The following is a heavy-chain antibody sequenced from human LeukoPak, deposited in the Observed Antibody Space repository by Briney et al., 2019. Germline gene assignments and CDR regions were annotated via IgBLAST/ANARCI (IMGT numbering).Heavy chain of an antibody. CDR2: IYYSGST. J-gene: IGHJ5*02. V-gene: IGHV4-30-4*08. D-gene: IGHD3-3*01. CDR1: GGSISSGDYY. CDR3: ARVYYDFWNHPYNWFDP. Sequence: SETLSLTCTVSGGSISSGDYYWSWIRQPPGKGLEWIGYIYYSGSTYYNPSLKSRVTISVDTSKNQFSLKLSSVTAADTAVYYCARVYYDFWNHPYNWFDPWGQGTLVTVSS.